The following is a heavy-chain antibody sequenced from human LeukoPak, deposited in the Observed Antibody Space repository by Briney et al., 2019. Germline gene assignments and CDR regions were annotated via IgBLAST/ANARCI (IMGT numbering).Heavy chain of an antibody. J-gene: IGHJ4*02. V-gene: IGHV3-30*04. CDR3: ARDQGDDSSGYHSY. D-gene: IGHD3-22*01. CDR2: ISYDGSNK. Sequence: GGSLRLSCAASGFTFSSYAMHWVRQAPGKGLEWVAVISYDGSNKYYADSVKGRFTISRDNSKNTLYLQMNSLRAEDTAVYYCARDQGDDSSGYHSYWGQGTLVTVSS. CDR1: GFTFSSYA.